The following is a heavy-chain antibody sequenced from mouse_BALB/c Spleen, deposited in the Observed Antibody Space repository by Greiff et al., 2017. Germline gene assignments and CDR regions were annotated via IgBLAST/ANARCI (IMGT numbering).Heavy chain of an antibody. CDR3: AREDYGMSLDY. CDR2: ISSGSSTI. V-gene: IGHV5-17*02. CDR1: GFTFSSFG. J-gene: IGHJ2*01. D-gene: IGHD1-1*01. Sequence: EVQLVESGGGLVQPGGSRKLSCAASGFTFSSFGMHWVRQAPEKGLEWVAYISSGSSTIYYADTVKGRFTISRDNPKNTLFLQMTSLRSEDTAMYYCAREDYGMSLDYWGQGTTLTVSS.